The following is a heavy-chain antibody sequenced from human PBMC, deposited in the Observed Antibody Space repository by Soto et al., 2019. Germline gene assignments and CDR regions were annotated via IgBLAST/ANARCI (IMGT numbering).Heavy chain of an antibody. Sequence: GGSLRLSCAASGFTFSGYSMNWVRQAPGKGLEWISYISISSNTVYYADSVKGRFTISRDNAKNSLYLQMSSLRAEDTAVYYCARGAAPSGYWGQGTLVTVSS. CDR1: GFTFSGYS. CDR3: ARGAAPSGY. D-gene: IGHD3-10*01. V-gene: IGHV3-48*01. CDR2: ISISSNTV. J-gene: IGHJ4*02.